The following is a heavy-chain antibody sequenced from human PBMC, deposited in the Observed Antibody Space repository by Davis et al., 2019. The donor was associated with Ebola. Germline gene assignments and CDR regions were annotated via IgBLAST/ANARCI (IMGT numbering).Heavy chain of an antibody. Sequence: ASVKVSCKASGYTFTNYDINWVRQAPGPGLEWMGWMNPDSGKTLYAQKFQGRLSFSAESSISAAYMDLSGLKFEDTAVYYCARGSVAGDYWGQGTLVTVSS. CDR1: GYTFTNYD. D-gene: IGHD6-19*01. CDR3: ARGSVAGDY. V-gene: IGHV1-8*03. J-gene: IGHJ4*02. CDR2: MNPDSGKT.